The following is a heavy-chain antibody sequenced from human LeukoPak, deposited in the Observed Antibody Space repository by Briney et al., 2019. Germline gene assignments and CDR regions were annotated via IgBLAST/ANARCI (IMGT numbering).Heavy chain of an antibody. CDR2: VSSDGSID. Sequence: AGRSLRLSCAASGFTFSNYGMHWVRQAPGKGLEWVAVVSSDGSIDYYADSLRGRFTVSRDNSKNTMFLQFNTLRPEDTAVYYCAREGMGTTFSAWFDPWGQGTLVTVSS. V-gene: IGHV3-30*03. D-gene: IGHD1-7*01. J-gene: IGHJ5*02. CDR3: AREGMGTTFSAWFDP. CDR1: GFTFSNYG.